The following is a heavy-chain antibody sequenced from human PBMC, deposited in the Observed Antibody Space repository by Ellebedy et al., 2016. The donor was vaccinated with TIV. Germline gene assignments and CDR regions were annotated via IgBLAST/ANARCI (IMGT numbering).Heavy chain of an antibody. Sequence: GESLKISCAASGFTFSDHWMHWVRQGPGKGLVWVARINSDGRSISYADSVKGRFTISRDNAKNTLYLQMNSLRAEDTAVYYCVRKLSGWYDFDYWGQGTLVTVSS. V-gene: IGHV3-74*01. CDR2: INSDGRSI. J-gene: IGHJ4*02. D-gene: IGHD6-19*01. CDR1: GFTFSDHW. CDR3: VRKLSGWYDFDY.